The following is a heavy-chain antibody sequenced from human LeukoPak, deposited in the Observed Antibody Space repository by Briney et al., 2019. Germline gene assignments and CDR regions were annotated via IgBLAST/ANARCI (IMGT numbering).Heavy chain of an antibody. Sequence: SETLSLTCTVSGGSISTSSYYWGWIRQPPGKGLEWIGSISYSGSTYLNPSLKSRVTISGDTSKNQFSLKLSSVTAADTAVYYCVRDGLAVTGILNWGQGTLVTVSS. J-gene: IGHJ4*02. CDR3: VRDGLAVTGILN. D-gene: IGHD6-13*01. CDR2: ISYSGST. CDR1: GGSISTSSYY. V-gene: IGHV4-39*07.